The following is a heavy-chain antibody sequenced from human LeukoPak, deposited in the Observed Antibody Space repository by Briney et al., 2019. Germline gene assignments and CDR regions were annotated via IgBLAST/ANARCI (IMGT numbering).Heavy chain of an antibody. Sequence: SETLSLTCTVSGGSISSYYWSWIRQPPGKGLEWIGYIYYSGSTNYNPSLKSRVTLSVDTSKNQFSLKLSSVTAADTAVYYCARLNGCSGGSCYLGWFDPWGQGTLVTVPS. CDR2: IYYSGST. CDR3: ARLNGCSGGSCYLGWFDP. V-gene: IGHV4-59*08. D-gene: IGHD2-15*01. CDR1: GGSISSYY. J-gene: IGHJ5*02.